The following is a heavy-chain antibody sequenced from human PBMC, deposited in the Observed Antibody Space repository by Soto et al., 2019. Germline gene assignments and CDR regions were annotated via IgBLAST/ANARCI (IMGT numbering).Heavy chain of an antibody. CDR3: ARVAYCGGDCYRTYYYYYGMDV. V-gene: IGHV4-34*01. CDR1: GGSFSGYY. J-gene: IGHJ6*02. D-gene: IGHD2-21*02. Sequence: SETLSLTCAVYGGSFSGYYWSWIRQPPGKGLEWIGEINHSGSTNYNPSLESRVTISVDTSKNQFSLKLSSVTAADTAVYYCARVAYCGGDCYRTYYYYYGMDVWGQGTTVTVSS. CDR2: INHSGST.